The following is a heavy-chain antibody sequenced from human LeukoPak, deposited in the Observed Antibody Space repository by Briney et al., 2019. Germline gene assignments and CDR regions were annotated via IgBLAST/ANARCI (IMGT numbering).Heavy chain of an antibody. CDR1: GFTFSSYW. CDR3: AGQIWLGELFAHY. J-gene: IGHJ4*02. D-gene: IGHD3-10*01. V-gene: IGHV3-74*01. CDR2: INSDGSST. Sequence: GGSLRLFCAASGFTFSSYWMHWVRQAPGKGLVWVSRINSDGSSTDYADSVKGRFTISRDNAKNTLYLQMNSLRVEDTAVYYCAGQIWLGELFAHYWGQGTLVTVSS.